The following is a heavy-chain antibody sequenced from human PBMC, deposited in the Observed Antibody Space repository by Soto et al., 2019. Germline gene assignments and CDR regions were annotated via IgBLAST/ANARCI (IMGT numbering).Heavy chain of an antibody. CDR2: IKHSGNT. J-gene: IGHJ6*02. V-gene: IGHV4-34*01. Sequence: SETLSLTCAVYGGSFSGYYWTWIRQPPGKGLEWIGEIKHSGNTNYNPSLKGRVSISVDTSKSQFSLTLSSVTAAETAVYFCARETAYDYVWGSYRPAYYGMDVWGQGTTVTVSS. D-gene: IGHD3-16*02. CDR1: GGSFSGYY. CDR3: ARETAYDYVWGSYRPAYYGMDV.